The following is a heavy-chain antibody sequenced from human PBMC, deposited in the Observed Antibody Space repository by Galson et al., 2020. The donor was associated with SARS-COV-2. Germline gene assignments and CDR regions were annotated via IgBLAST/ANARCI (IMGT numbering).Heavy chain of an antibody. D-gene: IGHD2-21*02. V-gene: IGHV1-2*06. CDR2: INPNSGGT. CDR3: ARDWRLQAYFDL. CDR1: GYTLTGYY. J-gene: IGHJ2*01. Sequence: ASVTVSCQASGYTLTGYYMHWVRPAPGQGLEWMGRINPNSGGTNYAQKFQGRVTMTRDTSISTAYMELSRLRSDDTAVYYCARDWRLQAYFDLWGRGTLVTVSS.